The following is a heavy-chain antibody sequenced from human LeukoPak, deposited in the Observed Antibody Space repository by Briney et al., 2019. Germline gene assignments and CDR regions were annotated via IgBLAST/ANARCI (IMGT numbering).Heavy chain of an antibody. Sequence: GASVKVSCKASGYTFTGYYMHWVRQAPGQGLEWMGWINPNSGGTNYAQKFQGRVTMTRDTSISTAYMELSRLRSDDTAVYYCARDGLNPMVRGPKGHHNWFDPWGQGTLVTVSS. CDR1: GYTFTGYY. D-gene: IGHD3-10*01. CDR3: ARDGLNPMVRGPKGHHNWFDP. CDR2: INPNSGGT. J-gene: IGHJ5*02. V-gene: IGHV1-2*02.